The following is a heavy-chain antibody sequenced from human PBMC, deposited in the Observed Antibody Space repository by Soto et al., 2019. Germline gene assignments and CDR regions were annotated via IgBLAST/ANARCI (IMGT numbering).Heavy chain of an antibody. CDR1: GFTFSTYE. J-gene: IGHJ4*02. D-gene: IGHD4-17*01. CDR3: ARSIYGAHEY. CDR2: ISGRGTTM. V-gene: IGHV3-48*03. Sequence: EVQLVESGGGLVQPGGSLRLSCAAPGFTFSTYEMNWVRQAPWKGLERVSYISGRGTTMYYAGSVKGRLTISRDNAKNSLYLQMNSLRAEDTAVYYCARSIYGAHEYWGQGTLVSVSS.